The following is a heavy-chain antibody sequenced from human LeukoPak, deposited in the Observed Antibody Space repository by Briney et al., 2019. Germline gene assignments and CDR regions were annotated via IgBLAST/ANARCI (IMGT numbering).Heavy chain of an antibody. CDR1: GFTFSSYA. CDR3: ARDFPHGGNSGGSFDY. D-gene: IGHD4-23*01. J-gene: IGHJ4*02. V-gene: IGHV3-23*01. Sequence: PGGSLRLSCAASGFTFSSYAMGWVRQAPGKGLEWVSAISGSGGSTYYADSVKGRFTISRDNSKNTLYLQMNSLRAEDTAVYYCARDFPHGGNSGGSFDYWGQGTLVTVSS. CDR2: ISGSGGST.